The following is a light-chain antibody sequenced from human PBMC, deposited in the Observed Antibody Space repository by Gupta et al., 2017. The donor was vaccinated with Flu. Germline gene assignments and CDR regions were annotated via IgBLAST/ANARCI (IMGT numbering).Light chain of an antibody. J-gene: IGKJ1*01. CDR2: AAS. V-gene: IGKV1-39*01. CDR1: QSIIRY. CDR3: QQSYSTALT. Sequence: GDKVPRSGRARQSIIRYLNWYQQNPGTAPKLLIYAASSLQSGVPSWFSGSGSGTDFTLTFSSQQPEDFSTYYCQQSYSTALTFGQGTKVEIK.